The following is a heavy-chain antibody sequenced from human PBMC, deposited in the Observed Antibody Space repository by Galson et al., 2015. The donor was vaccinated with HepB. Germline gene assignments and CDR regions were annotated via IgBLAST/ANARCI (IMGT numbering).Heavy chain of an antibody. Sequence: SLRLSCAASGFTFSSYAMHWVRQAPGKGLEYVSAISSNGGSTYYADSVKGRFTISRDNSKNTLYLQMSSLRAEDTAVYYCVKDEGRDYGDYASDYWGQGTLVTVSS. D-gene: IGHD4-17*01. CDR3: VKDEGRDYGDYASDY. CDR1: GFTFSSYA. J-gene: IGHJ4*02. CDR2: ISSNGGST. V-gene: IGHV3-64D*06.